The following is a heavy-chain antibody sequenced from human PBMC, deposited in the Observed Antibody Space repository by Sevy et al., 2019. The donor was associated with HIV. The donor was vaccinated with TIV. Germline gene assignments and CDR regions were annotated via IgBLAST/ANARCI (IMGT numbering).Heavy chain of an antibody. CDR3: AIRKPGYSYHYY. D-gene: IGHD3-16*02. Sequence: GGYLRLSCAASGFTFRSYWMHWVRQAPGKGLVWVSRIDSDGNTATYADSVKGRFTISRDNTKNTLYLQMNSLRLEDTAVYYCAIRKPGYSYHYYWGQGTLVTVSS. CDR2: IDSDGNTA. V-gene: IGHV3-74*01. J-gene: IGHJ4*02. CDR1: GFTFRSYW.